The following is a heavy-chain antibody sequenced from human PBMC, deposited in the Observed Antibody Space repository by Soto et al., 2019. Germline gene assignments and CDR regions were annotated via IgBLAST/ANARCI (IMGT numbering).Heavy chain of an antibody. D-gene: IGHD2-21*02. Sequence: QAQLEQSGAEVKKPGASVKVSCKTSGYIFTGYYIHWVRQAPGQGLEWMGWINPNSGDTKFAQKFQGRVTMTRDTSISPADMDLSRLTSDDTAVYYCARQLAYCGGDCYTEPIDYWGQGTLVTVSS. J-gene: IGHJ4*02. CDR3: ARQLAYCGGDCYTEPIDY. CDR2: INPNSGDT. V-gene: IGHV1-2*02. CDR1: GYIFTGYY.